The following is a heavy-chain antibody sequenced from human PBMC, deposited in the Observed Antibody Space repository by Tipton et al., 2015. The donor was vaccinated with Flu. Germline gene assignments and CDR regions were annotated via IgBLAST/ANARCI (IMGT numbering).Heavy chain of an antibody. CDR1: SDSVSSGRYY. CDR2: IYYSGST. V-gene: IGHV4-61*01. J-gene: IGHJ4*02. D-gene: IGHD5-24*01. Sequence: LRLSCTVSSDSVSSGRYYWSWLRQTPGKGLEWIGYIYYSGSTTYNPSLRTRVNISIDTSKKQFSLEVSSVIAADTAMYYCARVPFGDGYDYYFDFWGQGILVTVSS. CDR3: ARVPFGDGYDYYFDF.